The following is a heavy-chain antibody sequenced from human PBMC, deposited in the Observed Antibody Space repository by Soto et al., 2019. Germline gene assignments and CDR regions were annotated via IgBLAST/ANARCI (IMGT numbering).Heavy chain of an antibody. CDR1: GYTLTSNY. CDR2: INPSGGST. J-gene: IGHJ6*03. Sequence: GASVKVSCKASGYTLTSNYMHWVRQAPGQGLEWMGIINPSGGSTSSAQKFQGRVTMTRDTSTSTVYMELSSLRSEDTAVYYCAASLPAAFYYYYMDVWGKGTTVTVSS. D-gene: IGHD2-2*01. CDR3: AASLPAAFYYYYMDV. V-gene: IGHV1-46*01.